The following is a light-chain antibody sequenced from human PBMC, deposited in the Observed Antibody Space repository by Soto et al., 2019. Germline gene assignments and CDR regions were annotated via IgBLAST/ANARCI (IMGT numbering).Light chain of an antibody. V-gene: IGLV2-14*01. CDR3: SAYTNANAVL. CDR1: SDDFAAYNY. CDR2: EIR. Sequence: QSVLTQPASVSGSPGQSITISCTGTSDDFAAYNYVSWYQQHPAKAPKLIIYEIRNRPSGVSDRFSGSKSGNTSSLTISGLQAAYEADYYCSAYTNANAVLFGGGTQLTVL. J-gene: IGLJ2*01.